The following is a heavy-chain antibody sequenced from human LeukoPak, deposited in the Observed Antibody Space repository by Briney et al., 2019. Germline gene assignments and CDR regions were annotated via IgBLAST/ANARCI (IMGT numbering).Heavy chain of an antibody. V-gene: IGHV3-7*03. Sequence: PGGSLRLSCAASGFTFSSYWMSWVRQAPGKGLEWVANIKQDGSEKYYVDSVKGRFTISRDNAKNSLYLQMNSLRAEDTAVYYCARDVKKKLGSETFDYWGQGTLVTVSS. CDR2: IKQDGSEK. CDR1: GFTFSSYW. D-gene: IGHD7-27*01. J-gene: IGHJ4*02. CDR3: ARDVKKKLGSETFDY.